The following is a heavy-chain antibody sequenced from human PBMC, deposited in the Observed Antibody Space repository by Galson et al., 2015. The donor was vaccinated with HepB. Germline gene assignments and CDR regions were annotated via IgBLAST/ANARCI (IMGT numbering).Heavy chain of an antibody. CDR2: TYYRSKWYH. V-gene: IGHV6-1*01. CDR3: ARGWGLHY. D-gene: IGHD1-26*01. J-gene: IGHJ4*02. Sequence: CAISGDSVSSNSAAWNWIRQSPSRGLEWLGRTYYRSKWYHDSAVSVKSRLSLNADASKNQFSLQLNSVTPEDTAVYYCARGWGLHYWGQGTLVTVSS. CDR1: GDSVSSNSAA.